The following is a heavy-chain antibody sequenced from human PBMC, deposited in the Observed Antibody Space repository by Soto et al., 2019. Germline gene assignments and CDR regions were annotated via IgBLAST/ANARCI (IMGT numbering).Heavy chain of an antibody. V-gene: IGHV1-18*01. CDR1: GYTFTDHG. J-gene: IGHJ4*02. CDR3: AKDSPRLTQNFLDFY. D-gene: IGHD2-21*01. CDR2: ISAYSYYT. Sequence: QIQLVQSGAEVKKPGASVKVSCKASGYTFTDHGISWVRQAPGQGFEWMGWISAYSYYTAYAQKFQGRVTMTTDKYTNTAYRELRSLTSDDTAVYYCAKDSPRLTQNFLDFYWCQGPRFTVSS.